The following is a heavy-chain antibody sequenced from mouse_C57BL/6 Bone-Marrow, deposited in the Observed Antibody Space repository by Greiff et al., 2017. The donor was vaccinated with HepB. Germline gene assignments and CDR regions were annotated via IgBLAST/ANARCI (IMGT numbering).Heavy chain of an antibody. D-gene: IGHD1-1*01. J-gene: IGHJ1*03. CDR1: GYTFTSYW. V-gene: IGHV1-50*01. CDR3: ALLRSLYWYFDV. Sequence: QVQLQQPGAELVKPGASVKLSCKASGYTFTSYWMQWVKQRPGQGLEWIGEIDPSDSYTNYNQKFKGKATLTVDTSSSTAYMQLSSLTSEDSAVYYCALLRSLYWYFDVWGTGTTVTVAS. CDR2: IDPSDSYT.